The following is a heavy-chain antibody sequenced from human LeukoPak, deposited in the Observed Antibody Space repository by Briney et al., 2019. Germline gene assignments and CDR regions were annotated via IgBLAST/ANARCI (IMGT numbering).Heavy chain of an antibody. D-gene: IGHD2-2*02. Sequence: ASVKVSCKASGGSFSSYTINWVRQAPGQGLEWLGRIIPIFGTTTYAQKFQGRVTIITDASTSTVYMELSSLRSEDTAVYYCARWAGLCTTNNCYNPFDYWGQGTLVTVSS. CDR3: ARWAGLCTTNNCYNPFDY. CDR1: GGSFSSYT. V-gene: IGHV1-69*05. J-gene: IGHJ4*02. CDR2: IIPIFGTT.